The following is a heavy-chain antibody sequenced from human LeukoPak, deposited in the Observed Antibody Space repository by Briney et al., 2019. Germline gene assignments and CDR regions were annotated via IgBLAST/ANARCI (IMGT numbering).Heavy chain of an antibody. J-gene: IGHJ6*02. CDR3: ARGGGLDV. D-gene: IGHD3-16*01. Sequence: PGGSLRLSCAASGFTFTSYWMHWMRQAPGKGLEWVASINHNGNVNYYVDSVKGRFTISRDNAKNSLYLQMSNLRAEDTAVYFCARGGGLDVWGQGATVTVSS. CDR2: INHNGNVN. CDR1: GFTFTSYW. V-gene: IGHV3-7*03.